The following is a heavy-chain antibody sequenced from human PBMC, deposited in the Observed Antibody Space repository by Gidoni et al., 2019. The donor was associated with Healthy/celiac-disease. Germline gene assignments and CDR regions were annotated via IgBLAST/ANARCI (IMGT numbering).Heavy chain of an antibody. D-gene: IGHD4-17*01. CDR2: ISYDGSNK. V-gene: IGHV3-30-3*01. J-gene: IGHJ4*02. Sequence: VRQAPGKGLEWVAVISYDGSNKYCADSVKGRFTTSRDNSKNTLYLQINSLRAEDTAVYYCARVDYGDYNDYWGQGTLVTVSS. CDR3: ARVDYGDYNDY.